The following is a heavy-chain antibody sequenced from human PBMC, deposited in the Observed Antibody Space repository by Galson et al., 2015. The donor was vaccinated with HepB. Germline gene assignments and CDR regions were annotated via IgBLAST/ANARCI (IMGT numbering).Heavy chain of an antibody. Sequence: SVKVSCKASGDSFSSYAITWVRQAPGQGLEWMGVIIPIFARPKYAQKFQGRVTINVDASTSTAYMELSSLRSEDTAVYYCAREFISRLGPPHDAFDIWGQGTMVTVSS. J-gene: IGHJ3*02. D-gene: IGHD7-27*01. CDR2: IIPIFARP. V-gene: IGHV1-69*13. CDR3: AREFISRLGPPHDAFDI. CDR1: GDSFSSYA.